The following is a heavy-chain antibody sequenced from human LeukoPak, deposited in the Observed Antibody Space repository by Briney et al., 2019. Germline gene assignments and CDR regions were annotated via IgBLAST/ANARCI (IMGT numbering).Heavy chain of an antibody. CDR3: ARARYSSGWLNY. CDR1: GGSFSGYY. CDR2: INHSGST. Sequence: SETPSLTCAVYGGSFSGYYWSWIRQPPGKGLEWIGEINHSGSTNYNPSLKSRVTISVDTSKNQFSLKLSSVTAADTAVYYCARARYSSGWLNYWGQGTLVTVSS. D-gene: IGHD6-19*01. J-gene: IGHJ4*02. V-gene: IGHV4-34*01.